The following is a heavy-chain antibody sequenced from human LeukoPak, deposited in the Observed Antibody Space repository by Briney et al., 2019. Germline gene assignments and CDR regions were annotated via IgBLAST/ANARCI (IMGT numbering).Heavy chain of an antibody. CDR3: ARGRWKTGMDSPYYFDF. D-gene: IGHD2-2*03. CDR1: GASIGNYY. CDR2: THTSGSA. V-gene: IGHV4-4*07. Sequence: SETLSLTCTVSGASIGNYYWSWIRQPAGKGLEWIGRTHTSGSANYNPSLKSRVTMSVDTSKNQFSLKLTSVTAADTAVYYCARGRWKTGMDSPYYFDFWGQGTLVTVSS. J-gene: IGHJ4*02.